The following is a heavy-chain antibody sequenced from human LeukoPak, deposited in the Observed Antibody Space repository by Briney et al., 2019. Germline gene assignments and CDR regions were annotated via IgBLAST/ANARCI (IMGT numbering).Heavy chain of an antibody. V-gene: IGHV3-23*01. CDR3: AELGITMIGGV. D-gene: IGHD3-10*02. Sequence: GGSLRLSCAASGFTFSSYSMNWVRQAPGKGLEWVSAISGSGGSTYYADSVKGRFTISRDKSKNTLYLQMNSLGAEDTAVYYCAELGITMIGGVWGKRTTVTISS. J-gene: IGHJ6*04. CDR1: GFTFSSYS. CDR2: ISGSGGST.